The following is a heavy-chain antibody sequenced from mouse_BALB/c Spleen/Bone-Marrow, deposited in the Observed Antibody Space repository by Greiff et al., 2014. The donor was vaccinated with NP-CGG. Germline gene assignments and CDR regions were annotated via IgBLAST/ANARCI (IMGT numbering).Heavy chain of an antibody. D-gene: IGHD2-10*01. CDR3: ARSPYYGNYDDY. V-gene: IGHV1-84*02. Sequence: QVQLQQSGPELVKPGASVKISCKASGYTFTDYYINWVKQKPGQGLEWIGWIYPGSGNTKYNEKFKGKATMTVDTSSNTAYMQLISLTSEDTAVYFCARSPYYGNYDDYWGQGTPLTVSS. J-gene: IGHJ2*01. CDR2: IYPGSGNT. CDR1: GYTFTDYY.